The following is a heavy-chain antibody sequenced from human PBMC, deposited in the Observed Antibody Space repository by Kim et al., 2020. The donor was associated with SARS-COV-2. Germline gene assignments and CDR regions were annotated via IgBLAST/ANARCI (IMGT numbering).Heavy chain of an antibody. J-gene: IGHJ6*02. V-gene: IGHV3-48*02. CDR1: GFTFSSYS. D-gene: IGHD3-22*01. CDR2: ISSSSSTI. CDR3: LSDYYDSSGYFRYYYGMDV. Sequence: GGSLRLSCAASGFTFSSYSMNWVRQAPGKGLEWVSYISSSSSTIYYADSVKGRFTISRDNAKNSLYLQMNSLRDEDTAVYYCLSDYYDSSGYFRYYYGMDVWGQGTTVTVSS.